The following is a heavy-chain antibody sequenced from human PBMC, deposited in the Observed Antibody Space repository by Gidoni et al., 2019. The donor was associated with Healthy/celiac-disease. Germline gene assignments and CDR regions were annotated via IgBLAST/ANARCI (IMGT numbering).Heavy chain of an antibody. CDR2: IYWNDDK. D-gene: IGHD6-6*01. CDR1: GFSLSTSGVG. CDR3: AHRNPGSMAARQGGGYFDY. Sequence: QITLKESGPPLVKPTQTLTLTCTFSGFSLSTSGVGVGWIRQPPGKALEWLALIYWNDDKRYSPSLKSRLTITKDTSKNQVVLTMTNMDPVDTATYYCAHRNPGSMAARQGGGYFDYWGQGTLVTVSS. V-gene: IGHV2-5*01. J-gene: IGHJ4*02.